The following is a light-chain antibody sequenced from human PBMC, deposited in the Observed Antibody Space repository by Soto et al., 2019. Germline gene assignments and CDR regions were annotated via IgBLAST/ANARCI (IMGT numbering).Light chain of an antibody. CDR3: QTWGTGIWV. J-gene: IGLJ3*02. V-gene: IGLV4-69*01. Sequence: QSVLTQSPSASASLGASVKLTCTLSSGHSNYAIAWHQQQPEKGPRYLMKLNSDGSHTKGDGIPDRFSGSSSGAERYLTISSLQSEDEAAYYCQTWGTGIWVFGGGTQLTVL. CDR1: SGHSNYA. CDR2: LNSDGSH.